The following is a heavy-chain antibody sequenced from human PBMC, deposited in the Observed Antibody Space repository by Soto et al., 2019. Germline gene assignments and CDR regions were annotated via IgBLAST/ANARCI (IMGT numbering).Heavy chain of an antibody. V-gene: IGHV3-33*01. CDR1: GSTFSSYG. D-gene: IGHD4-4*01. CDR3: ARDRSTVKRYYYYYGMDV. J-gene: IGHJ6*02. Sequence: GGSLRLSCAASGSTFSSYGIHWVRQAPGKGLEWVAVIWYDGSNKYYADSVKGRFTISRDNSKNTLYLQMNSLRAEDTAVYYCARDRSTVKRYYYYYGMDVWGQGTTVTVSS. CDR2: IWYDGSNK.